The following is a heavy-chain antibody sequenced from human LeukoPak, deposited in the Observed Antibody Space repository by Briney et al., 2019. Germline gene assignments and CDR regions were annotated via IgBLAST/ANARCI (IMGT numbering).Heavy chain of an antibody. CDR1: GDSISSYY. D-gene: IGHD6-13*01. J-gene: IGHJ4*02. V-gene: IGHV4-59*12. CDR3: AREHIAAAGVDFDY. CDR2: IESSGGT. Sequence: SETLSLTCTVSGDSISSYYWSWIRQPPGKGLEWIGYIESSGGTNYNPSLKSRVTMSVDTSKNQFSLKLSSVTAADTAVYYCAREHIAAAGVDFDYWGQGTLVTVSS.